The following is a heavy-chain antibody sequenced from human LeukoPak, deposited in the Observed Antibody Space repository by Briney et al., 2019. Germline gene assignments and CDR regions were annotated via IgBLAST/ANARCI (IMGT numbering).Heavy chain of an antibody. D-gene: IGHD6-13*01. Sequence: TSETLSLTCTVSGGSISSSSYYWGWIRQPPGKGLEWIGSIYYSGSTYYNPSLKSRVTISVDTSRNQFSLKLSSVTAADTAVYYCARRLAGTEDYWGQGTLVTVSS. CDR1: GGSISSSSYY. J-gene: IGHJ4*02. CDR2: IYYSGST. V-gene: IGHV4-39*01. CDR3: ARRLAGTEDY.